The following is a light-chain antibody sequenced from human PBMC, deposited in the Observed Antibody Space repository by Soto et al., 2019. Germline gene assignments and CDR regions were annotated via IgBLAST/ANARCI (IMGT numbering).Light chain of an antibody. CDR2: EVS. Sequence: QSVLTQPASVSGSPGQSITISCTGGSSDIGGYNYVSWYQQHPGTAPKLMIYEVSNRPSGVSNRFSGSKSGNTASLTISGLQAEDEADYYCSSYTTSSTVLFAGGTRHRP. CDR3: SSYTTSSTVL. V-gene: IGLV2-14*01. CDR1: SSDIGGYNY. J-gene: IGLJ2*01.